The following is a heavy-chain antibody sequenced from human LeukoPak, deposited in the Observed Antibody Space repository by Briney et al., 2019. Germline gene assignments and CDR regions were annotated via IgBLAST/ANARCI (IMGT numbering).Heavy chain of an antibody. V-gene: IGHV3-23*01. J-gene: IGHJ4*02. Sequence: GGSLRLSCAASGFTLSSYAMSGVGRAPGKGLDWVSAISGSGGSTYYADSVKGRFTISRDNSKNTLYLQMNSLRAEDTAVYYCAKGRYNSAVTDYWGQGTLVTVSS. CDR2: ISGSGGST. CDR1: GFTLSSYA. D-gene: IGHD4-17*01. CDR3: AKGRYNSAVTDY.